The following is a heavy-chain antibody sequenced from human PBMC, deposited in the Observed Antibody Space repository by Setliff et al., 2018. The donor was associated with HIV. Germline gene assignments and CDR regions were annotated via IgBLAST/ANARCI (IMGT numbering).Heavy chain of an antibody. Sequence: SLTCPVSGGSFTSRSYYWGWIRQPPGKGLEWIGSIFYSGITYYNPSLKSRVTISVDTSKNQFSLNLTSVTAADTAVYYCARSKTFYDFWGGYYTHGAFKIWGLGTMVTVSS. CDR2: IFYSGIT. CDR1: GGSFTSRSYY. V-gene: IGHV4-39*01. D-gene: IGHD3-3*01. J-gene: IGHJ3*02. CDR3: ARSKTFYDFWGGYYTHGAFKI.